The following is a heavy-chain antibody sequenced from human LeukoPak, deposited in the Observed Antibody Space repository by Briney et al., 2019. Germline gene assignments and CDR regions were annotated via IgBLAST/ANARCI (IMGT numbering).Heavy chain of an antibody. D-gene: IGHD2-21*01. V-gene: IGHV4-39*01. CDR2: MFYSGNT. CDR1: GGSIISSSYY. Sequence: PSETLSLTCGVSGGSIISSSYYWSWIPQPPGKGLEWIASMFYSGNTYYNPSLKSRVTMSVDTTENQFSLKLSSVTAADTAVYYCARHVVGNYDLLSFDYWGQGSLVTVSS. J-gene: IGHJ4*02. CDR3: ARHVVGNYDLLSFDY.